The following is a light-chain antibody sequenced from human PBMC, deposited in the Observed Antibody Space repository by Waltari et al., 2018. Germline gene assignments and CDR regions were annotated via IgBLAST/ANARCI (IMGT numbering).Light chain of an antibody. CDR3: QQFNSYPLT. CDR1: VTVSSA. Sequence: AIQLTQSPSSLSASVGDRVTISCRASVTVSSALAWYQQKPGKAPKLLIYDVFHLQSGVPSRFSGSGSGIDFTLTISDLQPEDFATYYCQQFNSYPLTFGGGTKVEI. V-gene: IGKV1-13*02. CDR2: DVF. J-gene: IGKJ4*01.